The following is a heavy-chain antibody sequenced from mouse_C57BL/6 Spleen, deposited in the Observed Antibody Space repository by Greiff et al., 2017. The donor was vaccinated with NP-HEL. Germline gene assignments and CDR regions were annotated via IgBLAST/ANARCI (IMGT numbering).Heavy chain of an antibody. D-gene: IGHD2-5*01. V-gene: IGHV5-6*01. CDR2: ISSGGSYT. CDR1: GFTFSSYG. J-gene: IGHJ3*01. Sequence: EVMLVESGGDLVKPGGSLKLSCAASGFTFSSYGMSWVRQTPDKRLEWVATISSGGSYTYYPDSVKGRFTISRDNAKNTLYLQMSSLKSEDTAMYYCASAYYSNYDWFAYWGHGTLLTVSA. CDR3: ASAYYSNYDWFAY.